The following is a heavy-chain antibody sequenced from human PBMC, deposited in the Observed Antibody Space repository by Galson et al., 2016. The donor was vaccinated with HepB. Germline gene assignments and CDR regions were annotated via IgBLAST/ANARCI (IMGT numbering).Heavy chain of an antibody. J-gene: IGHJ4*02. CDR1: GFTFSSYA. V-gene: IGHV3-30-3*01. Sequence: SLRLSCAASGFTFSSYAMHWVRQAPGKGLEWVAVVSYDGSNKYYADSVKGRFTISRDNSRNTLYLQMNSLRAEDTAVYYCASEFDPALGDYWGQGTLVTVSS. CDR3: ASEFDPALGDY. CDR2: VSYDGSNK. D-gene: IGHD7-27*01.